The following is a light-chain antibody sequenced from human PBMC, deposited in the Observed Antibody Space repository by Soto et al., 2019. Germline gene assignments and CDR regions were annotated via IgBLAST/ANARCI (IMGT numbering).Light chain of an antibody. V-gene: IGKV1-8*01. CDR3: QHYYLYPWT. Sequence: AIRMTQSPSSLSASTGDRITITCRASQDISNYLVWYQQIPGKAPKVLIHAASTLQGGVSSRFSGSGSGTDFTLTINGLQSEDFATYYCQHYYLYPWTFGQGTKV. CDR2: AAS. CDR1: QDISNY. J-gene: IGKJ1*01.